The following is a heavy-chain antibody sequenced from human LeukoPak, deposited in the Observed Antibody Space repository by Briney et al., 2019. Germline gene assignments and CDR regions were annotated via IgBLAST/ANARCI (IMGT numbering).Heavy chain of an antibody. Sequence: SETLSLTCTVSGGSISSYYWSWLRQPPGKGLEWIGYIYYSGSTNYNPSLKSRVTISVDTSKNQFSLKLSSVTAADTAVYYCARHPDYYDSSGYLDYWGQGTLVTVSS. CDR1: GGSISSYY. D-gene: IGHD3-22*01. V-gene: IGHV4-59*08. CDR3: ARHPDYYDSSGYLDY. J-gene: IGHJ4*02. CDR2: IYYSGST.